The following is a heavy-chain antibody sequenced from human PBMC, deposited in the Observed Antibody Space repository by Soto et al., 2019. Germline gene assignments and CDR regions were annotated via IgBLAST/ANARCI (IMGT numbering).Heavy chain of an antibody. CDR3: AKERTSSTYDGMDV. CDR1: GFTFSDYG. D-gene: IGHD6-6*01. Sequence: EVQLLESGGGLIQPGGSLRLSCAGSGFTFSDYGMNWVRQAPGKRLEWVSGLTWGGSAYYAESVRGRFTIARDNSKGILYVQMNSLRVEDTAVYYCAKERTSSTYDGMDVWGQGTPVTVS. J-gene: IGHJ6*02. CDR2: LTWGGSA. V-gene: IGHV3-23*01.